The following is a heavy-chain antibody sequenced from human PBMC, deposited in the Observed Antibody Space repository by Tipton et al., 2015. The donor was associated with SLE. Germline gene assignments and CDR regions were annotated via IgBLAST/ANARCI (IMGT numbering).Heavy chain of an antibody. J-gene: IGHJ2*01. CDR2: IYHSGST. CDR3: ARSGHIVVVVLGYFDV. CDR1: GYSIRSGYY. D-gene: IGHD2-21*01. Sequence: LRLSCTVSGYSIRSGYYWGWIRQPPGKGLEWIGSIYHSGSTYYNPSLKSLFTISVDTSKNQFSLKLSSVTAADTAVYYCARSGHIVVVVLGYFDVWGRGTLVTVSS. V-gene: IGHV4-38-2*02.